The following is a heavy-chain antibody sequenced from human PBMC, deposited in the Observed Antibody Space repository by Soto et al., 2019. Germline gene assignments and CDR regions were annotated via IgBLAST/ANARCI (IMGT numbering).Heavy chain of an antibody. CDR3: ARHHCSGGSCSAYFDY. V-gene: IGHV4-31*03. J-gene: IGHJ4*02. D-gene: IGHD2-15*01. CDR1: GGSISGGTYF. CDR2: INNRGTT. Sequence: SETLSLTCTVSGGSISGGTYFWSWIRQYPGKGLEWMGYINNRGTTYYNPSLKSRLTISVDTSKNHFSLKLSSVTAADTAVYYCARHHCSGGSCSAYFDYWGQGTLVTVSS.